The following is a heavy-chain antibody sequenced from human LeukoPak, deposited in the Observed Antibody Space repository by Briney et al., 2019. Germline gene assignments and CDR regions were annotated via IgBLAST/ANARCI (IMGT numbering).Heavy chain of an antibody. CDR1: GFTLSRYG. CDR2: ISYDGTNT. D-gene: IGHD3-10*01. V-gene: IGHV3-30*18. J-gene: IGHJ4*02. CDR3: AKVTYGSGTYGAFDY. Sequence: GGSLRLSCAASGFTLSRYGMHWVRQGPGKGLEWLSIISYDGTNTYYGDSVKGRFTISRDNSKNTLYLQMNSLRAEDTAVYYCAKVTYGSGTYGAFDYWGQGTLVTVSS.